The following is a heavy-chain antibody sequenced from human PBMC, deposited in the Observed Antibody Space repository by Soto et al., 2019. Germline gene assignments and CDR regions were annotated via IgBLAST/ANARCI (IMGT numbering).Heavy chain of an antibody. Sequence: GASAKVSCKVSGYTLTELSMHWVRHAPGKGLEWMGGFDPEDGETIYAQKFQGRVTMTEDTSTDTAYMELSSLRSEDTAVYYCATGPPSSHDDFWSGQKNYFDYWGQGTLVTVSS. CDR3: ATGPPSSHDDFWSGQKNYFDY. CDR1: GYTLTELS. CDR2: FDPEDGET. V-gene: IGHV1-24*01. J-gene: IGHJ4*02. D-gene: IGHD3-3*01.